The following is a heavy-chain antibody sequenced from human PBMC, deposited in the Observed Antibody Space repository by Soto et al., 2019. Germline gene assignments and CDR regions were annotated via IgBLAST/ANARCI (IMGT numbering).Heavy chain of an antibody. CDR2: ISPFFGTT. CDR1: GDTFTSYA. J-gene: IGHJ4*02. Sequence: SVKVSCKASGDTFTSYAISWVRQAPGQGLEWMGGISPFFGTTNYAQKFQGRVTMTADKSTSTAYLELSSLRSEDTAVYYCASNYGDYSVTFDYWGKGTLVTVSS. D-gene: IGHD4-17*01. V-gene: IGHV1-69*06. CDR3: ASNYGDYSVTFDY.